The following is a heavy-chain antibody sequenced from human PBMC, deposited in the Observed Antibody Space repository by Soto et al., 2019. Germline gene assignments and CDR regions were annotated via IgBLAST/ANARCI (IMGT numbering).Heavy chain of an antibody. Sequence: GASVKVSCKASGGTFSSYAISWVRQAPGQGLEWMGGIIPIFGTANYAQKFQGRVTITADESTSTAYMELSSLRSEDTAVYYCARDHQMATIMGWFDPWGQGTLVTVSS. CDR1: GGTFSSYA. D-gene: IGHD5-12*01. CDR2: IIPIFGTA. CDR3: ARDHQMATIMGWFDP. V-gene: IGHV1-69*13. J-gene: IGHJ5*02.